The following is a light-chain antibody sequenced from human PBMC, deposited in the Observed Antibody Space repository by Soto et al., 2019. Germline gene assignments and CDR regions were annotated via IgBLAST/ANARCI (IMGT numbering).Light chain of an antibody. CDR2: AAS. CDR1: QTISSY. V-gene: IGKV1-39*01. CDR3: QQSYSTPLCT. J-gene: IGKJ2*02. Sequence: DIQMTQSPSSLSASVGDRVTITCRASQTISSYLNWYQQKPGKAPKLLIFAASSLQSGVPSRFSGSGSGTDFTLTISSLQPEDFATYYCQQSYSTPLCTFGQGTTLEIK.